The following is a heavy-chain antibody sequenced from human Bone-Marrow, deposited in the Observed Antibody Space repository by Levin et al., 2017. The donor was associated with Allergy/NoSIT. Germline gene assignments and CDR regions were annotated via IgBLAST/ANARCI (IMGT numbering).Heavy chain of an antibody. CDR1: GYSFISYW. V-gene: IGHV5-51*01. D-gene: IGHD2-2*01. J-gene: IGHJ4*02. CDR2: IYPGDSDT. Sequence: GESLKISCKGSGYSFISYWIGWVRQMPGTGLEWMGIIYPGDSDTRYSPSFQGQVTISADKSISTAYLQWSSLQASDPAMYYCARHRYCSSTTCYRKVADYWGQGTLVTVSS. CDR3: ARHRYCSSTTCYRKVADY.